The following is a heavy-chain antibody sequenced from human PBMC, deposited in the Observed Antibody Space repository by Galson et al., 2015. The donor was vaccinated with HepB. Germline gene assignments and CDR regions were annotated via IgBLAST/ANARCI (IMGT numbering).Heavy chain of an antibody. CDR2: MRGKTDGGAI. CDR1: GFSFNDAW. Sequence: SLRLSCAASGFSFNDAWMSWVRQAPGKRPEWVGLMRGKTDGGAINYAAPVKGRFTISRDDSLRMLYLDMNSLTTEDTATYYCTTAQNYGEDFLDHWGQGTLVTVSS. CDR3: TTAQNYGEDFLDH. V-gene: IGHV3-15*05. D-gene: IGHD4/OR15-4a*01. J-gene: IGHJ5*02.